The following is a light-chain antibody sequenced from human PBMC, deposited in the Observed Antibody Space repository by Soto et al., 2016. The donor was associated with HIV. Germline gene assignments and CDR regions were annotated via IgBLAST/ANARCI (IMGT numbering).Light chain of an antibody. CDR3: QVWDSSSDHVV. J-gene: IGLJ2*01. CDR2: DDS. CDR1: NIGSKS. V-gene: IGLV3-21*03. Sequence: SYELTQPPSVSVAPGKTARITCGGYNIGSKSVYWYQQKSGQAPVLVVHDDSHRPSGIPERFSGSNSGNTATLTISRVEAGDPEADYYCQVWDSSSDHVVFGGGTKLTVL.